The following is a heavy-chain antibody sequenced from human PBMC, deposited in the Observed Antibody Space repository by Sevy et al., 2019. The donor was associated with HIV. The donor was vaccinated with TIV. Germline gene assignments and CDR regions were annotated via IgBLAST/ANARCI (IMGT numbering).Heavy chain of an antibody. CDR1: GFTFSSYS. J-gene: IGHJ4*02. CDR3: TSGNGYSSSWYLDY. V-gene: IGHV3-21*01. Sequence: GESRKISCAASGFTFSSYSMNWVRQAPGKGLEWVSSISSSSSYIYYADSVKGRFTISRDNAKNALYLQMNSLRAEDTAVYYCTSGNGYSSSWYLDYWGQGTLVTVSS. CDR2: ISSSSSYI. D-gene: IGHD6-13*01.